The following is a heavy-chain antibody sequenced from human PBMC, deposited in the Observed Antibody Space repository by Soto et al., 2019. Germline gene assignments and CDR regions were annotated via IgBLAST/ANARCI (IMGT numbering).Heavy chain of an antibody. Sequence: SETLSLTCTVSGGSISSYYWSWIRQTPGKGLEWIGYIYYSGSTNYNPSLKSRVTISVDTSKNQFSLKLSSVTAADTAVYYCARGYCSGGSCYRFNFDYWGQGTLVTVSS. CDR3: ARGYCSGGSCYRFNFDY. D-gene: IGHD2-15*01. V-gene: IGHV4-59*01. CDR1: GGSISSYY. CDR2: IYYSGST. J-gene: IGHJ4*02.